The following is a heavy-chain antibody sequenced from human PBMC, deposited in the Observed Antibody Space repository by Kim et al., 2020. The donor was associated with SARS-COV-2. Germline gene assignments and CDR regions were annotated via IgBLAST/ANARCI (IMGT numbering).Heavy chain of an antibody. CDR2: V. V-gene: IGHV3-48*03. D-gene: IGHD2-2*01. Sequence: VYYAESIEGRFTLSRDNANNSLFLQMDSLRVEDTAVYYCALIMPRENSFNIWGQGTVVTVSS. J-gene: IGHJ3*02. CDR3: ALIMPRENSFNI.